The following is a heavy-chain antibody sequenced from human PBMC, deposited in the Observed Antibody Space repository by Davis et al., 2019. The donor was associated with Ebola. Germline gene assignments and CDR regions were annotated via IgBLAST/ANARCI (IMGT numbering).Heavy chain of an antibody. Sequence: PGGSLRLSCTVSGGSMSSYYWSWIRQPPGKGLEWIGYIYYSGSTNYNPSLKSRVTISVDTSKNQFSLKLSSVTAADTAVYYCARGEYSYGGLDYYYGMDVWGKGTTVTVSS. D-gene: IGHD5-18*01. CDR3: ARGEYSYGGLDYYYGMDV. CDR1: GGSMSSYY. V-gene: IGHV4-59*01. J-gene: IGHJ6*04. CDR2: IYYSGST.